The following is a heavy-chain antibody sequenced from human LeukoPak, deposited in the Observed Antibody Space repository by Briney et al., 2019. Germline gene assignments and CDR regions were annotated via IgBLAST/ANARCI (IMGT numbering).Heavy chain of an antibody. J-gene: IGHJ6*03. CDR3: ARGYCSGGSCYYYYYYYMDV. D-gene: IGHD2-15*01. CDR2: INHSGST. V-gene: IGHV4-34*01. Sequence: SETLSLTCVVYGGSFSGYYWSWIRQPPGKGLEWIGEINHSGSTNYNPSLKSRVTISVDTSKNQFSLKLSSVTAADTAVYYCARGYCSGGSCYYYYYYYMDVWGKGTTVTVSS. CDR1: GGSFSGYY.